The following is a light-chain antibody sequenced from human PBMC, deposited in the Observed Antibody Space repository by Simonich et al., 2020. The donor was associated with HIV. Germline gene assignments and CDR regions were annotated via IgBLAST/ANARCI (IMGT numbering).Light chain of an antibody. Sequence: DIVMTQSTDSLAVSLGERATINCQSTQSVLYSSNNKNYLPWYQQKPGQPPKLLIYRASTRESGVPDRFSGSGSGTDFTLTISSLQAEDVAVYYCQQYYSTPVTFGGGTKVEIK. J-gene: IGKJ4*01. CDR3: QQYYSTPVT. CDR2: RAS. CDR1: QSVLYSSNNKNY. V-gene: IGKV4-1*01.